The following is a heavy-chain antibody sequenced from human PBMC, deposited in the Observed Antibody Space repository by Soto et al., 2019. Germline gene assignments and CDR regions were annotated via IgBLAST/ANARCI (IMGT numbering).Heavy chain of an antibody. D-gene: IGHD2-2*01. Sequence: QVQLVQSGAEVKKPGSSVKVSCTASGGTFSSYAISWVRQAPGQGLEWMGGIIPIPGTANYAQKFQGRVTITADESTSTASMELSSLRSEDTAVYYCARSQGSSTSLEIYYYYYYGMDDWGQGTTVTVSS. V-gene: IGHV1-69*01. CDR2: IIPIPGTA. CDR1: GGTFSSYA. CDR3: ARSQGSSTSLEIYYYYYYGMDD. J-gene: IGHJ6*02.